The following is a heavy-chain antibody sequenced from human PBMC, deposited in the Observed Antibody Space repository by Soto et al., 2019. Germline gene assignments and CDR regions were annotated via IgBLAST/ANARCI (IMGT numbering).Heavy chain of an antibody. V-gene: IGHV3-74*01. CDR3: ARGAMGNYYNDY. J-gene: IGHJ4*02. Sequence: EVQLVESGGGLVQSGGSLRLSCAASGFTFSSYWMHWVRQAPGKGLVWVSRIKGDGISTNYADSVKGRFTISRDNAKDTVSLQMTGLSADDTAVYYCARGAMGNYYNDYWGQGTLVTVSS. CDR1: GFTFSSYW. D-gene: IGHD3-10*01. CDR2: IKGDGIST.